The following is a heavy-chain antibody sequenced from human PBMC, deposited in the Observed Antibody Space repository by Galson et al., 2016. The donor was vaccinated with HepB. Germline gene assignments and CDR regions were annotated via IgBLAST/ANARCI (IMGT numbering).Heavy chain of an antibody. CDR2: IYWDDDQ. CDR3: GHRRDTGTTWDLCDMDG. CDR1: GFSLSTIGVG. J-gene: IGHJ6*02. D-gene: IGHD1-1*01. V-gene: IGHV2-5*02. Sequence: PALVTPTQTLTLTCTASGFSLSTIGVGVGWIRQPPGKALEWLGLIYWDDDQRYSPSLKSRLTITKDTSKNQVVLAMTNMDPVDTATYYFGHRRDTGTTWDLCDMDGWGQGTTVTVAS.